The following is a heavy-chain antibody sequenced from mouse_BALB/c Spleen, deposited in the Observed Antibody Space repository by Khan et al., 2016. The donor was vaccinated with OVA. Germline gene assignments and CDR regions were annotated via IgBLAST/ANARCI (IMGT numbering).Heavy chain of an antibody. D-gene: IGHD2-10*01. CDR3: ARAYYGNYREAMDY. Sequence: QVQLKQSGPGLVAPSQSLSITCTVSGFSLTGYGVNWVRQRPGKGLEWLGMIWGDGSTDYNSALKSRLSISKDNSKSQVFLKMNRLQTDDTARYYCARAYYGNYREAMDYWGQGTSVTVSS. CDR1: GFSLTGYG. J-gene: IGHJ4*01. V-gene: IGHV2-6-7*01. CDR2: IWGDGST.